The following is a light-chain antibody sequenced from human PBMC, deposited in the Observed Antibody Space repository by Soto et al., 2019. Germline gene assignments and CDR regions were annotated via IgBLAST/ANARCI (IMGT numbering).Light chain of an antibody. CDR1: QGVGRN. V-gene: IGKV3-15*01. CDR2: GTS. CDR3: QQYNKWPYT. Sequence: EIVMTQSPVALSVSPGESAALSCRASQGVGRNFAWYPQRPGQAPRVLIYGTSTSATGVPARFSGSGSGTDFTLTISSLQSEDFAVYYCQQYNKWPYTFGQGTRLEIK. J-gene: IGKJ2*01.